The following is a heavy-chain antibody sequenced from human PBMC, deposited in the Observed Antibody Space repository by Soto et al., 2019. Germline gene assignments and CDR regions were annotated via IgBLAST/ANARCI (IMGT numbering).Heavy chain of an antibody. CDR3: ARDGVWGSYRYTPYYFDY. CDR2: ISTSSTYI. J-gene: IGHJ4*02. Sequence: GGSLRLSCAASGFTFSTHSMYWVRQAPGKGLEWVSSISTSSTYIDYSDSVKGRFTVSRDNAKNSLYLQMNSLRAEDTAVYYCARDGVWGSYRYTPYYFDYWGQGTLVTAPQ. CDR1: GFTFSTHS. D-gene: IGHD3-16*02. V-gene: IGHV3-21*06.